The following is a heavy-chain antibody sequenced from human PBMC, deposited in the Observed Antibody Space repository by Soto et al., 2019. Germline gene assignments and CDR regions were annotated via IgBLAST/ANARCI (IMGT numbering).Heavy chain of an antibody. CDR2: IYHSGST. CDR3: ARGSHRAYYYYGMDV. V-gene: IGHV4-30-2*01. J-gene: IGHJ6*02. Sequence: SETLSLTSAVSGGSISSGGYSWSWIRQPPVKGLEWIGYIYHSGSTYYNPSLKSRVTISVDRSKNQFSLKLSSVTAADTAVYYCARGSHRAYYYYGMDVWGQGTTVTVSS. CDR1: GGSISSGGYS.